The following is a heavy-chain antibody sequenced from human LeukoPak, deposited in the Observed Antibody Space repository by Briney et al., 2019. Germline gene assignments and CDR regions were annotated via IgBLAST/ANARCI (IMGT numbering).Heavy chain of an antibody. V-gene: IGHV4-39*07. Sequence: SETLSLTCTVSGGSISSSSYYWGWIRQPPGKGLEWIGSIYYSGSTYYNPSLKSRVTISVDTSKNQFSLKLSSVTAADTAVYYCARGVAATVTTSCFDYWGQGTLVTVSS. CDR3: ARGVAATVTTSCFDY. D-gene: IGHD4-17*01. J-gene: IGHJ4*02. CDR2: IYYSGST. CDR1: GGSISSSSYY.